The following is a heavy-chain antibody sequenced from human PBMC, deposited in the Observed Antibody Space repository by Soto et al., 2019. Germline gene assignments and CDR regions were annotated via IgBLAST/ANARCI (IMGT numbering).Heavy chain of an antibody. CDR2: INPNSGGT. V-gene: IGHV1-2*04. D-gene: IGHD6-13*01. CDR1: GYTFTGYY. CDR3: AREEAAAGIAYYYYYYGMDV. J-gene: IGHJ6*02. Sequence: GASVKVSCKASGYTFTGYYMHWVRQAPGQGLEWMGWINPNSGGTNYAQKFQGWVTMTRDTSISTAYMELSRLRSDDTAVYYCAREEAAAGIAYYYYYYGMDVWGQGTTVTVS.